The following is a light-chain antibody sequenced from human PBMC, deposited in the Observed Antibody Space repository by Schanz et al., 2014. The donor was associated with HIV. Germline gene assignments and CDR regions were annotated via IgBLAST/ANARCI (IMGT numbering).Light chain of an antibody. V-gene: IGKV3-20*01. CDR2: GAT. CDR3: QQYGSSPRT. CDR1: QSIGSTY. Sequence: EIVLPQSPATLSLSPGERATLSCRASQSIGSTYLAWYQQKPGQAPRLLIYGATSRATGIPGRFSGSGSGTDFTLTISRLEPEDFAVYYCQQYGSSPRTFGQGTKLEIK. J-gene: IGKJ2*01.